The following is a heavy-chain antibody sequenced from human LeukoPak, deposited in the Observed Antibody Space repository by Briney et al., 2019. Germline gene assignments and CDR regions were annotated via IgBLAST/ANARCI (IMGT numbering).Heavy chain of an antibody. J-gene: IGHJ4*02. CDR3: AISLGDDYGDYYFDD. V-gene: IGHV3-64*01. CDR2: ISSNGGST. CDR1: GFTFSSYA. D-gene: IGHD4-17*01. Sequence: QPGGSLRLSCAASGFTFSSYAMHWVRQAPGKGLEYVSAISSNGGSTYYANSVKGRFTISRDNSKNTLYLQMGSLRAEDMAVYYCAISLGDDYGDYYFDDWGQGTLVTVSS.